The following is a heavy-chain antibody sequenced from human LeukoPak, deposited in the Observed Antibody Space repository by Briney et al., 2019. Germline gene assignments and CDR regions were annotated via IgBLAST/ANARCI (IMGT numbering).Heavy chain of an antibody. D-gene: IGHD3-22*01. CDR2: ISSSSSTI. V-gene: IGHV3-48*02. J-gene: IGHJ4*02. Sequence: PGGSLRLSCVASGLTVSSYSMNWVRQAPGKGLEWVSYISSSSSTIYYADSVKGRFTISRDNAKNSLDLQMNSLRDEDTAVYYCAKSSYYDSSGYYREYYFDYWGQGTLVTVSS. CDR3: AKSSYYDSSGYYREYYFDY. CDR1: GLTVSSYS.